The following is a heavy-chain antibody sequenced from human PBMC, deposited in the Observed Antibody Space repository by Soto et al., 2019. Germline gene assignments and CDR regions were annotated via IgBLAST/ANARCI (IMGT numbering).Heavy chain of an antibody. CDR2: ISRYGDFT. V-gene: IGHV3-23*01. D-gene: IGHD3-22*01. CDR1: GFTFNIYA. Sequence: EVQLLESGGDLIQPGGSLRLSCAASGFTFNIYAMTWVRQAPGKGLEWVSAISRYGDFTYYADSVEGRFTISRDNYKNTLYLQKNSLRDEDTAVYYCAKDRYLDHDSRGYLFDNWAQGTLVTVSS. CDR3: AKDRYLDHDSRGYLFDN. J-gene: IGHJ4*02.